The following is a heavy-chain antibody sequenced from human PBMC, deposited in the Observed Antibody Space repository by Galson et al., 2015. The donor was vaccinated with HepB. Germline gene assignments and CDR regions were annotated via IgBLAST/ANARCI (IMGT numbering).Heavy chain of an antibody. CDR2: MNPNSGNT. CDR1: GYTFTSYD. D-gene: IGHD1-26*01. V-gene: IGHV1-8*01. J-gene: IGHJ6*02. Sequence: SVKVSCKASGYTFTSYDINWVRQATGQGLEWMGWMNPNSGNTGYAQKFQGRVTMTRNTSISTAYMELSSLRSEDTAVYYCASLGTLDYYYGMDVWGQGTTVTVSS. CDR3: ASLGTLDYYYGMDV.